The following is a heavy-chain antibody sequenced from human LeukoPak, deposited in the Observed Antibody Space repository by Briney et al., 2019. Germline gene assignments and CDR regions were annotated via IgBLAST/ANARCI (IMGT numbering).Heavy chain of an antibody. CDR1: GDSISGSDYH. D-gene: IGHD4-11*01. CDR3: ARRDSNYSFDY. V-gene: IGHV4-39*01. Sequence: SETLSLTCTVSGDSISGSDYHWGWIPQPPGQGLEWIGTIYYSGSTYYNPSLKSRVTISVDTTKNQFYLKLSSVTAADTAVFYCARRDSNYSFDYWGQGTLVTVSS. J-gene: IGHJ4*02. CDR2: IYYSGST.